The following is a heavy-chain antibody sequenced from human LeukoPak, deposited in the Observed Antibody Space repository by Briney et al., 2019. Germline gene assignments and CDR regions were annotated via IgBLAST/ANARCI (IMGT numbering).Heavy chain of an antibody. CDR1: GFTFTNYA. CDR3: AKKMVRGVITAFDY. V-gene: IGHV3-30*02. J-gene: IGHJ4*02. Sequence: PGGSLRLSCAASGFTFTNYAMNWVRQAPGKGLEGVAFIRYDGSKKYYADSVKGRFTISRENDKNTLYVEMNSLRAEDTAVYYCAKKMVRGVITAFDYWGQGTLVTVSS. D-gene: IGHD3-10*01. CDR2: IRYDGSKK.